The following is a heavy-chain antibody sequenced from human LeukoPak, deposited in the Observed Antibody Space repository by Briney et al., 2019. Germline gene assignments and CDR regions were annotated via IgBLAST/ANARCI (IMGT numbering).Heavy chain of an antibody. D-gene: IGHD3-22*01. V-gene: IGHV3-7*01. CDR3: ARDLYRIVVVPHYFDY. CDR1: GFTFSSHW. CDR2: IKQDGTEI. Sequence: GGSLRLSCAASGFTFSSHWMSWVRQAPGKGPEWVANIKQDGTEIYYVDSVKGRFTISRDNAKNSLYLQMNSLRAEDTAVYYCARDLYRIVVVPHYFDYWGQGTLVTVSS. J-gene: IGHJ4*02.